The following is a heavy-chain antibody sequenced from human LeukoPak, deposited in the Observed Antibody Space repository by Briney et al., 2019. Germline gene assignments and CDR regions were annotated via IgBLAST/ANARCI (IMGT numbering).Heavy chain of an antibody. CDR3: ARHYAAAGDYYYYYYMDV. Sequence: GESLKISCKGSGYSFTSYWIGWVRQMPGKGLEWMGIIYPGDSDTRYSPSFQGQVTISADKSISTAYLQWSSLKASDTAMYYCARHYAAAGDYYYYYYMDVWGKGTTVTISS. D-gene: IGHD6-13*01. V-gene: IGHV5-51*01. CDR2: IYPGDSDT. J-gene: IGHJ6*03. CDR1: GYSFTSYW.